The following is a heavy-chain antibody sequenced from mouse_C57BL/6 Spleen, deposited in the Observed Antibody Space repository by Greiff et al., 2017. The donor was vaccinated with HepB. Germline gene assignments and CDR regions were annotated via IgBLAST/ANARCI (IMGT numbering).Heavy chain of an antibody. J-gene: IGHJ1*03. Sequence: EVKLVESGGGLVKPGGSLKLSCAASGFTFSDYGMHWVRQAPEKGLEWVAYISSGSSTIYYADTVKGRFTISRDNAKNTLFLQMTSLRSEDTAMYYCAKRVVAHWYFDVWGTGTTVTVSS. CDR3: AKRVVAHWYFDV. CDR2: ISSGSSTI. V-gene: IGHV5-17*01. CDR1: GFTFSDYG. D-gene: IGHD1-1*01.